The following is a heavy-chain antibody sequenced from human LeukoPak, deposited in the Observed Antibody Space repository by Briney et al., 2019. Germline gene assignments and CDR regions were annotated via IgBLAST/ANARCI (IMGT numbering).Heavy chain of an antibody. V-gene: IGHV4-38-2*02. Sequence: SETLSLTCEVSGYSFSSGYYWGWIRQPPGKGLEWIGSIYHSGSTYYNPTLKSRVTIAVDTSKNQFSLKLSSVTAADTVVYYSAREGYCSSTSCYGNGMDVWGKGTTVTVSS. CDR3: AREGYCSSTSCYGNGMDV. J-gene: IGHJ6*04. CDR2: IYHSGST. D-gene: IGHD2-2*01. CDR1: GYSFSSGYY.